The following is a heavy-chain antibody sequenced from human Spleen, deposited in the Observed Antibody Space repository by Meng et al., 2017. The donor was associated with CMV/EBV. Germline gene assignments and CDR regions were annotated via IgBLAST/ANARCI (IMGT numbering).Heavy chain of an antibody. CDR1: GYSFTTFG. V-gene: IGHV1-18*04. CDR3: ARANYDFWSGWNWFDP. J-gene: IGHJ5*02. CDR2: ISAYNGNT. Sequence: ASVKVSCKASGYSFTTFGITWVRQARGQGLEWMGWISAYNGNTNYAQKVQGRVTMTTDTSTRTAYMELRSLRFDDTAVYYCARANYDFWSGWNWFDPWGQGTLVTVSS. D-gene: IGHD3-3*01.